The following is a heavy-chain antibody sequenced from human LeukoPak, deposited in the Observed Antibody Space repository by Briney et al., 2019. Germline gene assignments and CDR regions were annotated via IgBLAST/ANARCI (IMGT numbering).Heavy chain of an antibody. D-gene: IGHD3-22*01. CDR1: GYTFTSYG. Sequence: ASVKVSCKASGYTFTSYGISWVRQAPGQGLEWMGWISAYNGNTNYAQKLQGRVTMTTDTSTSTAYMELSSLRSEDTAVYYCARFRVVVVITYPYYYGMDVWGQGTTVTVSS. CDR3: ARFRVVVVITYPYYYGMDV. J-gene: IGHJ6*02. CDR2: ISAYNGNT. V-gene: IGHV1-18*01.